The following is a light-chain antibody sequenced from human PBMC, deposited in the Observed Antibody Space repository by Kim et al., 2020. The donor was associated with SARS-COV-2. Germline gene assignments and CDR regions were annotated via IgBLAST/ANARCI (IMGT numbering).Light chain of an antibody. CDR3: SSYAGSNILVL. J-gene: IGLJ3*02. CDR1: SSDDGGCYY. V-gene: IGLV2-8*01. CDR2: EDA. Sequence: QSATISCTRTSSDDGGCYYVYSYQQQPPNAPHHMIYEDAKQPSGGPDRFSGSKSGNTASLTVSGLQAEDEADYYCSSYAGSNILVLFGGGTQVTVL.